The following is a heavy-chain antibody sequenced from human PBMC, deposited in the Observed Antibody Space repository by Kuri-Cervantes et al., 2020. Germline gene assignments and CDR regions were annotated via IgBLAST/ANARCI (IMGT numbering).Heavy chain of an antibody. CDR1: GGSISSSSYY. J-gene: IGHJ4*02. CDR3: ARHATWIQLWLSKGVGYFDY. Sequence: SETLSLTCTVSGGSISSSSYYWGWIRQPPGKGLEWIGSIYYSGSTHYNPSLKSRVTISVDTSKNQFSLNLSSVTAADTAVYYCARHATWIQLWLSKGVGYFDYWGQETLVTVSS. D-gene: IGHD5-18*01. V-gene: IGHV4-39*01. CDR2: IYYSGST.